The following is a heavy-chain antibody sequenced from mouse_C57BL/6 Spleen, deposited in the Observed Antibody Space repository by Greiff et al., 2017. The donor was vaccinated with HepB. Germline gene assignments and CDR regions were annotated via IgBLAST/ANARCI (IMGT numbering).Heavy chain of an antibody. V-gene: IGHV3-6*01. CDR3: ARVRRGAY. D-gene: IGHD2-13*01. CDR2: ISYDGSN. CDR1: GYSITSGYY. Sequence: VQLKESGPGLVKPSQSLSLTCSVTGYSITSGYYWNWIRQFPGNKLEWMGYISYDGSNNYNPSLKNRISITRDTSKNQFFLKLNSVTTEDTATYYCARVRRGAYWGQGTLVTVSA. J-gene: IGHJ3*01.